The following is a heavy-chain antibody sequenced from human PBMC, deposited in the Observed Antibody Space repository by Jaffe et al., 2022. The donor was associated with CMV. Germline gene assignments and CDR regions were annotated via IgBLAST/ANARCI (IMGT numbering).Heavy chain of an antibody. J-gene: IGHJ3*02. CDR1: GFTFSSYG. V-gene: IGHV3-33*01. Sequence: QVQLVESGGGVVQPGRSLRLSCAASGFTFSSYGMHWVRQAPGKGLEWVAVIWYDGSNKYYADSVKGRFTISRDNSKNTLYLQMNSLRAEDTAVYYCARGKTEYNWNHHDAFDIWGQGTMVTVSS. CDR2: IWYDGSNK. CDR3: ARGKTEYNWNHHDAFDI. D-gene: IGHD1-20*01.